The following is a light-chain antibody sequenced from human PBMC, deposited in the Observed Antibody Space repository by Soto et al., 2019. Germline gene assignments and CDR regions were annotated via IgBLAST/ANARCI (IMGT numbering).Light chain of an antibody. V-gene: IGLV7-46*01. J-gene: IGLJ7*01. CDR1: TGDVTNGRW. Sequence: QAVVTQEPSLTVSPGGTVTLTCGSSTGDVTNGRWPYWFQQRPGQVPRTLIHDTSNKHSWTPSRFSGSLLGGKAALTLSGAQPEGEAAYYCLLVYDGVAVFGGGTKLTVL. CDR3: LLVYDGVAV. CDR2: DTS.